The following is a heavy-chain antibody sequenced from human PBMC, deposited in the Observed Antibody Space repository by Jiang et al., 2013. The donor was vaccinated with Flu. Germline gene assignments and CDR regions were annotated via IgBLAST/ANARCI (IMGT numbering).Heavy chain of an antibody. CDR1: GGSISSSSYY. V-gene: IGHV4-39*07. CDR2: IYYSGST. J-gene: IGHJ4*02. D-gene: IGHD6-19*01. Sequence: LLKSSETLSLTCTVSGGSISSSSYYWGWIRQPPGKGLEWIGSIYYSGSTYYNPSLKSRVTISVDTSKNQFSLKLSSVTAADTAVYYCARRIDWDSSGIHYYFDYWGQGTLVTVSS. CDR3: ARRIDWDSSGIHYYFDY.